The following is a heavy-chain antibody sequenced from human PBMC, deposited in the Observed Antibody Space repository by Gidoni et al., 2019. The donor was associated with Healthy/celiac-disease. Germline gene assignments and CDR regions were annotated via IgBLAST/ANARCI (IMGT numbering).Heavy chain of an antibody. J-gene: IGHJ4*02. V-gene: IGHV3-23*01. Sequence: EVQLLESGGGLVQPGGSLRLSCAASGFTFSSYAMSWVRQAPGKGLGWVSAISGSGGSTYYADSVKVRFTISKDNSKNTLYLQMNSLRAEDTAVYYCATDTAMVTFGYWGQGTLVTVSS. CDR1: GFTFSSYA. CDR2: ISGSGGST. D-gene: IGHD5-18*01. CDR3: ATDTAMVTFGY.